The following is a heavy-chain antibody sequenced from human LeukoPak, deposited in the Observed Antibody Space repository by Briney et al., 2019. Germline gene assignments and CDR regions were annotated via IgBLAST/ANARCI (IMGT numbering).Heavy chain of an antibody. CDR1: GGSISSGGYY. D-gene: IGHD5-18*01. CDR3: ARRLWSRGLFDY. Sequence: SETLSLTCTVSGGSISSGGYYWSWIRQHPGKGLEWIGYIYYSGSTYYNPSLKSRVTISVDTSKSQFSLKLSSVTAADTAAYYCARRLWSRGLFDYWGQGTLVTVSS. V-gene: IGHV4-31*03. CDR2: IYYSGST. J-gene: IGHJ4*02.